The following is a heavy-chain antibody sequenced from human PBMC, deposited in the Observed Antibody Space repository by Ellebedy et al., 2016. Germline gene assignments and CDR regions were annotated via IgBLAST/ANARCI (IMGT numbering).Heavy chain of an antibody. J-gene: IGHJ5*02. CDR3: ARGARILFPRGTYYYGSGSYYNNWFDP. D-gene: IGHD3-10*01. CDR1: GGSFSGYY. V-gene: IGHV4-34*01. Sequence: SETLSLTXAVYGGSFSGYYWSWIRQPPGKGLEWIGEINHSGSTNYNPSLKSRVTISVDTSKNQFSLKLSSVTAADTAVYYCARGARILFPRGTYYYGSGSYYNNWFDPWGQGTLVTVSS. CDR2: INHSGST.